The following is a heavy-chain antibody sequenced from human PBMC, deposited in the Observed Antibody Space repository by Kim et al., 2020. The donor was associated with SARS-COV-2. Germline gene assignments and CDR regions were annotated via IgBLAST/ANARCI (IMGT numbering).Heavy chain of an antibody. CDR3: ARGFTLIVVVIPGGRFDP. Sequence: SETLSLTCTVSGGSISSCSYYWVWMRQPPGKGLDWIGCIYYSGSTYYNLTLKSRVTISVATSKNQFSLKLSSVTAADTAVYYCARGFTLIVVVIPGGRFDPWGQGTLVTVSS. J-gene: IGHJ5*02. D-gene: IGHD3-22*01. V-gene: IGHV4-39*01. CDR1: GGSISSCSYY. CDR2: IYYSGST.